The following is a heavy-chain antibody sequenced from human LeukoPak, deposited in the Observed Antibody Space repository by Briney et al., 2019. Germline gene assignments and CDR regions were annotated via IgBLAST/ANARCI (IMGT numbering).Heavy chain of an antibody. J-gene: IGHJ4*02. CDR1: GGSISTYY. CDR2: IYSSGGT. CDR3: ARHAYYYDTSGYLPCYFDS. V-gene: IGHV4-59*08. Sequence: PSETLSLTCTVSGGSISTYYWSWIRQPPGKGLEWIGYIYSSGGTNYNPSLKSRVTISVDMSKNQFSLKLRSVTAADTAVYYCARHAYYYDTSGYLPCYFDSWGQGALLTVSS. D-gene: IGHD3-22*01.